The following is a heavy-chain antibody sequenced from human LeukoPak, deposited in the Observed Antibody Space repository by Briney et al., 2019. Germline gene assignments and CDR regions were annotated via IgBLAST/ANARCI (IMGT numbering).Heavy chain of an antibody. D-gene: IGHD1-14*01. Sequence: SETLSLTCTVSGGSISSHYWSWIRQPPGMGQEWIGEINHSGSTNYNPSLKSRVTISVDTSKNQFSLKLSSVTAADTAVYYCARGAVTDGYYYYYMDVWGKGTTVTVSS. CDR1: GGSISSHY. V-gene: IGHV4-34*01. CDR3: ARGAVTDGYYYYYMDV. J-gene: IGHJ6*03. CDR2: INHSGST.